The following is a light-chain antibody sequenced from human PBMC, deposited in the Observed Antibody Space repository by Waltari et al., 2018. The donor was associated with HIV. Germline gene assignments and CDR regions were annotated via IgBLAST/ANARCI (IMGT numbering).Light chain of an antibody. CDR3: AVLDDTLGGGV. Sequence: QSVLTQPPSASGTPGQTVAIACSGGTANIGANSVFWFKQVPGTAPKLLIYRDNVRPAGVPSRFSGSKSGNSASLTICGLRSDDEAHYFCAVLDDTLGGGVFGGGTKLTVL. CDR1: TANIGANS. CDR2: RDN. V-gene: IGLV1-47*01. J-gene: IGLJ2*01.